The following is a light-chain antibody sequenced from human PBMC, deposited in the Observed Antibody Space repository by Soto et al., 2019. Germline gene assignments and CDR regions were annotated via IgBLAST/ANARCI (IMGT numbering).Light chain of an antibody. V-gene: IGKV1-9*01. J-gene: IGKJ1*01. CDR3: QRLNRYPTWT. Sequence: DIQLTQSPSFLSASVGDRVTITCRASQGISSYLAWYQQKPEKAPKLLIYGASTLQSGVPSRFSGSGSGTEFTLTISSLQPEDFATYYCQRLNRYPTWTFGQGTKVEIK. CDR1: QGISSY. CDR2: GAS.